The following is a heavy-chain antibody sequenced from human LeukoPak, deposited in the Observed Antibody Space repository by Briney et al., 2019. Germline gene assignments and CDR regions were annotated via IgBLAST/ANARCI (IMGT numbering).Heavy chain of an antibody. Sequence: ASVKVSCKASGYTFTGYYMHWVRQAPGQGLEWMGWINPNSGGTNYAQKFQGRVTMSVDTSKNQFSLKLSSVTAADTAVYYCARDEGPSGFGGELNYYYYYMDVWGKGTTVTISS. CDR1: GYTFTGYY. D-gene: IGHD3-10*01. J-gene: IGHJ6*03. CDR2: INPNSGGT. CDR3: ARDEGPSGFGGELNYYYYYMDV. V-gene: IGHV1-2*02.